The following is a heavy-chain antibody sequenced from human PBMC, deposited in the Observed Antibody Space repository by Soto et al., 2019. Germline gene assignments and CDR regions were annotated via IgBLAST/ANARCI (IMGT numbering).Heavy chain of an antibody. Sequence: EVQLVESGGGLVRPGGSLRLSCAASGFTFSSAWMAWVRQAPGKGLEWVGRIKRLSNGGITEYAAPVKGRFSISRDDSKTTVHLQMDSLKAEDTAVYYSATDWGRDWGQGTLVTVSS. V-gene: IGHV3-15*01. J-gene: IGHJ4*02. CDR3: ATDWGRD. CDR2: IKRLSNGGIT. CDR1: GFTFSSAW. D-gene: IGHD3-16*01.